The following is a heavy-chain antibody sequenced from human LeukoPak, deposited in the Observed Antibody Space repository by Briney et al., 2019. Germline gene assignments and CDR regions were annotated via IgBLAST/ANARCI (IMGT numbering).Heavy chain of an antibody. CDR3: ARDYSSGWHFDY. D-gene: IGHD6-19*01. V-gene: IGHV3-30*04. Sequence: PGGSLRLSCAASGFTFSSYAMHWVRRAPGKGLEGGAVISYDGSNKYYADSVKGRFTISRDNSKNTLYLQMNSLRAEDTAVYYCARDYSSGWHFDYWGQGTLVTVSS. J-gene: IGHJ4*02. CDR1: GFTFSSYA. CDR2: ISYDGSNK.